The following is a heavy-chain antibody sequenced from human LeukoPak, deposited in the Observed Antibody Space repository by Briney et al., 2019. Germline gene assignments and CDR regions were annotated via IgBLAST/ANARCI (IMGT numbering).Heavy chain of an antibody. Sequence: PGRSLRLSCAASGFTFSSYGMHWVRQAPGNGLEWVAVISYDGSNKYYADSVKGRFTVSRDNSKNTLYLQMNSLRAEDTAVYYCAKDPWAYGSGPMMNWGQGTLVTVSS. D-gene: IGHD3-10*01. CDR3: AKDPWAYGSGPMMN. CDR1: GFTFSSYG. V-gene: IGHV3-30*18. J-gene: IGHJ4*02. CDR2: ISYDGSNK.